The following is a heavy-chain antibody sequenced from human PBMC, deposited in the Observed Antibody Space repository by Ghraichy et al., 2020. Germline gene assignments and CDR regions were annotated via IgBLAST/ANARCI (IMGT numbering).Heavy chain of an antibody. V-gene: IGHV4-39*02. CDR3: AREAAVGATSVDY. CDR1: GGSISSSSYY. CDR2: IYYSGST. Sequence: ESLNISCTVSGGSISSSSYYWGWIRQPPGKGLEWIGSIYYSGSTYYNPSLKSRVTISVDTSKNQFSLKLSSVTAADTAVYYCAREAAVGATSVDYWGQGTLVTVSS. D-gene: IGHD1-26*01. J-gene: IGHJ4*02.